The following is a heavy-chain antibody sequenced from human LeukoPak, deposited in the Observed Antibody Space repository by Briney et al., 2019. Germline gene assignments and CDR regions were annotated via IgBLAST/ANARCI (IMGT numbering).Heavy chain of an antibody. CDR1: GGSISSGSYY. CDR3: ARGRGDCSGGSCYYLDY. J-gene: IGHJ4*02. CDR2: IYTSGST. Sequence: SETLSLTCTVSGGSISSGSYYWSWIRQPAGKGLEWIGRIYTSGSTNYNPSLKSRVTISVDTSKNQFSLKLSSVTAADTAVYYCARGRGDCSGGSCYYLDYWGQGTLVTVSS. V-gene: IGHV4-61*02. D-gene: IGHD2-15*01.